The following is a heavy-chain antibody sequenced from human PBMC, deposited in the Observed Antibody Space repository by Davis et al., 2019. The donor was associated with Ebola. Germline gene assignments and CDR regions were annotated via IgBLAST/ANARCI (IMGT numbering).Heavy chain of an antibody. Sequence: GESLKISCAASGFTFSDYWMHWVRQGPGKGLVWVSRINSDGSSTSYADSVKGRFTISRDNAKNTLYLQMNSLRAEDTAVYYCARNRGSGTADWFDPWGQGTLVTVSP. D-gene: IGHD3-10*01. CDR3: ARNRGSGTADWFDP. CDR1: GFTFSDYW. CDR2: INSDGSST. V-gene: IGHV3-74*01. J-gene: IGHJ5*02.